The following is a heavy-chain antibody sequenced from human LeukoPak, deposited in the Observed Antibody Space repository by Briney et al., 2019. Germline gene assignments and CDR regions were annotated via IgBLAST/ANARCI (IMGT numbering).Heavy chain of an antibody. CDR1: GGSFSDYY. CDR2: INHSGST. D-gene: IGHD3-22*01. Sequence: SETLSLTCAVYGGSFSDYYWSWIRQPPGKGLEWIGEINHSGSTNYNPSLKSRVTISVDTSKNQFSLKLTSVTAADTAAYYCARGVDGYFFDIWGRGTMVTVSS. J-gene: IGHJ3*02. CDR3: ARGVDGYFFDI. V-gene: IGHV4-34*01.